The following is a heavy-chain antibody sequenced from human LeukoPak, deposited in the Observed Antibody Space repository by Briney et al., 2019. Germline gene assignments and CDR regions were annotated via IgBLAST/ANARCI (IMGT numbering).Heavy chain of an antibody. CDR2: ITSNGGST. CDR1: GFTFSSYT. Sequence: GGSLRLSCAVSGFTFSSYTMHWVRQAPRKGREYVSAITSNGGSTNYANSVKGRFTISRDNSKNTLYLQMGSLRVEDMAVYYCARSRGLDLHYYYYMDVWGKGTTVTVSS. D-gene: IGHD3-10*01. J-gene: IGHJ6*03. CDR3: ARSRGLDLHYYYYMDV. V-gene: IGHV3-64*01.